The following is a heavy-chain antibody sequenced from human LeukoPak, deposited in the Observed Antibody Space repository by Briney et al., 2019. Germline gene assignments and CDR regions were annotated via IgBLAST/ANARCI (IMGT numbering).Heavy chain of an antibody. V-gene: IGHV3-48*03. Sequence: GGSLRLSCVASGFTFSSYEMNWVRQAPGKGLECISYISSSGSTIHYADSVKGRFTVSRDTAKNSLYLQMNSLRAEDTAVYYCTKTYYDILTGTNWFDPWGQGTLVTVSS. CDR3: TKTYYDILTGTNWFDP. CDR2: ISSSGSTI. J-gene: IGHJ5*02. CDR1: GFTFSSYE. D-gene: IGHD3-9*01.